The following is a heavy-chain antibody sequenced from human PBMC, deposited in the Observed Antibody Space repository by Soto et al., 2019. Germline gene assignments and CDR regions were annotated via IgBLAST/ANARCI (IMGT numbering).Heavy chain of an antibody. CDR3: SRSTIAPRLFMYPFDS. Sequence: SETLSLTCAVSGTSISSTFWWTWVRQPPGKALEWIGEIYHSGSTKYNPSLKSRVTISVDKSNNQFSLELRAVTAADTAVYYCSRSTIAPRLFMYPFDSWGQRTLVTVSS. CDR2: IYHSGST. J-gene: IGHJ4*02. V-gene: IGHV4-4*02. D-gene: IGHD6-6*01. CDR1: GTSISSTFW.